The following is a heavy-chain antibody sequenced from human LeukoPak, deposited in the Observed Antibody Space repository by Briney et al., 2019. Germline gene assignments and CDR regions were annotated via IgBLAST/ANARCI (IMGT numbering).Heavy chain of an antibody. D-gene: IGHD3-22*01. CDR3: AREGQYYYDSSGYHDAFDI. CDR2: IYYSGST. CDR1: GGSISSGGYY. V-gene: IGHV4-31*03. Sequence: PSQTLSLTCTVSGGSISSGGYYWSWIRQHPGKGLEWLGYIYYSGSTYYNPSLKSRVTISVDTSKNQFSLKLSSVTAADTAVYYCAREGQYYYDSSGYHDAFDIWGQGTMVTVSS. J-gene: IGHJ3*02.